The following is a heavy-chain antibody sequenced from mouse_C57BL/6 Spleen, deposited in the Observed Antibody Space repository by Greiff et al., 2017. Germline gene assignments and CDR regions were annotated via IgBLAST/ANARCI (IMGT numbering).Heavy chain of an antibody. D-gene: IGHD1-1*01. CDR2: IQSSDSYT. V-gene: IGHV1-74*01. CDR1: GYTFTSYW. Sequence: QVQLQQPGAELVKPGASVKVSCKASGYTFTSYWMHWVKQRPDQGLEWIGRIQSSDSYTNYNQKVKGKATLTVDKSSRTANIQLSSLTSEDSGVFDCAIDPYNGSGYWGQGTTLTVSS. CDR3: AIDPYNGSGY. J-gene: IGHJ2*01.